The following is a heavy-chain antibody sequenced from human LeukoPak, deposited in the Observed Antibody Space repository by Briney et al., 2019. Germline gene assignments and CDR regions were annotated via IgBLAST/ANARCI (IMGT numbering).Heavy chain of an antibody. D-gene: IGHD1-26*01. CDR2: IYYSGST. V-gene: IGHV4-59*01. J-gene: IGHJ4*02. CDR3: ARPMVGATRFDY. CDR1: GGSISSYY. Sequence: SETLCLTCTVSGGSISSYYWSWIRQPPGKGLEWIGYIYYSGSTNYNPSLKSRVTISVDTSKNQFSLKLSSVTAADTAVYYCARPMVGATRFDYWGQGTLVSASS.